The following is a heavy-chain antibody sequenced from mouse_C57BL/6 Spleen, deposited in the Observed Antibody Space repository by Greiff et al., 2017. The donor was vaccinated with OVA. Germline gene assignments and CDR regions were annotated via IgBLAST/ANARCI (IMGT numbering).Heavy chain of an antibody. CDR2: IYPSDSET. J-gene: IGHJ3*01. CDR3: ARSGYYGSSYRFAY. D-gene: IGHD1-1*01. Sequence: QVHVKQSGAELVRPGSSVKLSCKASGYTFTSYWMDWVKQRPGQGLEWIGNIYPSDSETHYNQKFKDKATLTVDKSSSTAYMQLSSLTSEDSAVYYCARSGYYGSSYRFAYWGQGTLVTVSA. V-gene: IGHV1-61*01. CDR1: GYTFTSYW.